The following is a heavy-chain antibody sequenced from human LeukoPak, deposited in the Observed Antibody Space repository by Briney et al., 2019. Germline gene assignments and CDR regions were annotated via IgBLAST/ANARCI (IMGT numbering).Heavy chain of an antibody. CDR2: IKSKNVGETT. V-gene: IGHV3-15*01. J-gene: IGHJ4*02. D-gene: IGHD4-23*01. CDR1: GLTFDNAW. Sequence: GGSLRLSCVVSGLTFDNAWMSWVRQAPGKGLEWVGRIKSKNVGETTEYAAPVQGRFTISRDDSKNTVYLQMSNLKTEDTAVYYCTAGPGNSGYWGQGTLVTVSS. CDR3: TAGPGNSGY.